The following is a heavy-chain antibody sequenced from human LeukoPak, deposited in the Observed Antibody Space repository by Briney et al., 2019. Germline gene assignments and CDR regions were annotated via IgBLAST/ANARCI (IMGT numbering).Heavy chain of an antibody. CDR3: ARETSRDVTIFGVVPTGYYMDV. D-gene: IGHD3-3*01. J-gene: IGHJ6*03. CDR2: VFYSGST. CDR1: GGSISTYY. V-gene: IGHV4-59*01. Sequence: SETLSLTCTVSGGSISTYYWSWIWQPPGKGLEWIGYVFYSGSTNYKPSLKSRVTISVDTSKNQFSLKVSSGTAADTAVYYCARETSRDVTIFGVVPTGYYMDVWGKGTTVTVSS.